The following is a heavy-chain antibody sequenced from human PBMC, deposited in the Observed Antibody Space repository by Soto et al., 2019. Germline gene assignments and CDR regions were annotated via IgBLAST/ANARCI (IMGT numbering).Heavy chain of an antibody. CDR3: AKGFCSGGSCYSTEYFQH. V-gene: IGHV3-23*01. Sequence: PGGSLRLSCAASGFTFSSYAMSWVRQAPGRGLEWVSAISGNGGSTYYADSVKGRFTISRDNSKNTLYLQMNSLRAEDTAVYYCAKGFCSGGSCYSTEYFQHWGRGSLVSVS. CDR2: ISGNGGST. CDR1: GFTFSSYA. D-gene: IGHD2-15*01. J-gene: IGHJ1*01.